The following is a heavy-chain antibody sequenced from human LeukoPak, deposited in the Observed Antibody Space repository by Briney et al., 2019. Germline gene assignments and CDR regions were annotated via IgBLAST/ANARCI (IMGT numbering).Heavy chain of an antibody. CDR1: GGSISSSSYY. V-gene: IGHV4-61*05. J-gene: IGHJ4*02. CDR3: ARDPRFYDSSGYNDYFDY. CDR2: IYYSGST. D-gene: IGHD3-22*01. Sequence: SETLSLTCTVSGGSISSSSYYWSWIRQPPGKGLEWIGYIYYSGSTNYSPSLKSRVTISVDTSKNQFSLKLRSVTAADTAVYYCARDPRFYDSSGYNDYFDYWGQGTLVTVSS.